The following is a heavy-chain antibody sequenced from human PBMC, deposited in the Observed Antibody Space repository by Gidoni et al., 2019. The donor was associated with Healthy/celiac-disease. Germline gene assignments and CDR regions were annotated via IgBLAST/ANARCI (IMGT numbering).Heavy chain of an antibody. J-gene: IGHJ4*02. CDR3: AKDREQDYDFWSGYYTGDHFDY. D-gene: IGHD3-3*01. CDR1: GFTFSSYA. V-gene: IGHV3-23*01. CDR2: ISGSGGST. Sequence: EVQLLESGGGLVQPGGSLRLSCAASGFTFSSYAMSWVRQAPGKGLEWVSAISGSGGSTYYADSVKGRFTISRDNSKNTLYLQMNSLRAEDTAVYYCAKDREQDYDFWSGYYTGDHFDYWGQGTLVTVSS.